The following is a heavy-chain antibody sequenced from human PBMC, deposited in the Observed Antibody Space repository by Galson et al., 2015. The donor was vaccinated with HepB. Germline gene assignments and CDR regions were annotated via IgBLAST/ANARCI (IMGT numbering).Heavy chain of an antibody. CDR3: AKDVSSSSVWYFDL. V-gene: IGHV3-23*01. J-gene: IGHJ2*01. CDR2: IGSSGHYI. Sequence: SLRLSCAASGFNLSSYAMSWVRQAPEKGLEWVSGIGSSGHYIYYADSVKGRFTISRDNSKNTLYLQMSSLRVDDTAVYYCAKDVSSSSVWYFDLWGRGTLVSVSS. CDR1: GFNLSSYA. D-gene: IGHD6-6*01.